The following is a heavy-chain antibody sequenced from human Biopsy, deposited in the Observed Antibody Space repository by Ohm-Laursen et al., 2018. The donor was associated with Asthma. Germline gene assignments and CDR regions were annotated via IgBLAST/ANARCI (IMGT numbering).Heavy chain of an antibody. CDR1: GGSLRGYV. CDR3: ARDRRVRFLEWPPAMDV. V-gene: IGHV4-34*01. CDR2: STQGGGT. J-gene: IGHJ6*02. D-gene: IGHD3-3*01. Sequence: SETLSLTCAVYGGSLRGYVWTWIRQPPGKGLEWIGESTQGGGTTFNPSLKSRVTISIDSSKSQLSLKVRSVTAADTAVYYCARDRRVRFLEWPPAMDVWGQGTTVTVSS.